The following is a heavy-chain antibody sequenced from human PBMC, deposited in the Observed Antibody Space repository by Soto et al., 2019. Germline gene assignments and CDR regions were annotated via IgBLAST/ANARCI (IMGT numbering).Heavy chain of an antibody. CDR2: INHSGST. CDR1: GGSFSGYY. V-gene: IGHV4-34*01. CDR3: ASADAAHRYHDY. J-gene: IGHJ4*02. Sequence: SETLSLTCAVYGGSFSGYYWSWIRQPPGKGLEWIGEINHSGSTNYNPSLKSRVTISVDTSKNQFSLKLSSVTAADTAVYYCASADAAHRYHDYWGQGTLVTVSS. D-gene: IGHD2-2*01.